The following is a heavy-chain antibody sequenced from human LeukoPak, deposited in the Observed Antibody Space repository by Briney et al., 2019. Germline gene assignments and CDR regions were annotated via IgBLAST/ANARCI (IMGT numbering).Heavy chain of an antibody. CDR1: GGSISSSSYY. CDR3: ARDLSRSSGYTDY. CDR2: IYYSGSA. J-gene: IGHJ4*02. V-gene: IGHV4-39*07. Sequence: RSSETLSLTCTVSGGSISSSSYYWGWIRQPPGKGLEWIGSIYYSGSAYYNPSLKSRVTISVDTSKKQFSLKLSSVTAADTAVYYCARDLSRSSGYTDYWGQGTLVTVSS. D-gene: IGHD5-12*01.